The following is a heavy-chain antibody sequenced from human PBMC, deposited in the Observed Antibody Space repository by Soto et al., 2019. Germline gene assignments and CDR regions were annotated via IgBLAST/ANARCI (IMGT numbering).Heavy chain of an antibody. V-gene: IGHV3-9*01. CDR1: GFIFDDYA. CDR2: ISWNRGSI. J-gene: IGHJ5*02. Sequence: GGSLRLSCAASGFIFDDYAMHWVRQVPGKGLEWVSSISWNRGSIAYADSVKGRFTISRDNAKNSLYLQMNSLRDEDTAVYYCARESRFLEWLSLNWFDPWGQGTLVTVSS. CDR3: ARESRFLEWLSLNWFDP. D-gene: IGHD3-3*01.